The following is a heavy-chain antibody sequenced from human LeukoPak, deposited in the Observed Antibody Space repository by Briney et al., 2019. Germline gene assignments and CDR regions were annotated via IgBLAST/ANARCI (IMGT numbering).Heavy chain of an antibody. CDR3: ARDNDGAAAGSFDY. J-gene: IGHJ4*02. V-gene: IGHV3-23*01. D-gene: IGHD6-13*01. CDR1: GFTFSSYA. Sequence: GGSLRLSCAASGFTFSSYAMSWVRQAPGKGLEWVSAISNNGGDTYYADSVKGRFTISRDNSKNTLYLQMNSLRAEDTAVYYCARDNDGAAAGSFDYWGQGTLVTVSS. CDR2: ISNNGGDT.